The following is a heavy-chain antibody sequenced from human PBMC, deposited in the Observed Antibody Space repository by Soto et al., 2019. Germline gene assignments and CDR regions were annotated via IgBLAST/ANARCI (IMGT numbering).Heavy chain of an antibody. CDR1: GGSISSGAYY. Sequence: QVQLQESGPGLVKPSQTLSLTCTVSGGSISSGAYYWSWIRQHPGKGLEWIGYIYYSGSTYYNPSLNSRVTISVDTSKNQFSLKLSSVTAADTAVYYCARWWSGSRQGFDPWGQGTLVTVSS. D-gene: IGHD3-3*01. V-gene: IGHV4-31*03. CDR3: ARWWSGSRQGFDP. J-gene: IGHJ5*02. CDR2: IYYSGST.